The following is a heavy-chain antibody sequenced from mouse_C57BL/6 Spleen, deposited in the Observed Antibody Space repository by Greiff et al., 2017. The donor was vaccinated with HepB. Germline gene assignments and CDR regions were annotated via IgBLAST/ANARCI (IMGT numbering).Heavy chain of an antibody. V-gene: IGHV1-62-2*01. CDR1: GYTFTEYT. Sequence: VKLQESGAELVKPGASVKLSCKASGYTFTEYTIHWVKQRSGQGLEWIGWFYPGSGSIKYNEKFKDKATLTADKSSSTVYMELSRLTSEDSAVYFCARHEDNYGNLYYAMDYWGQGTSVTVSS. D-gene: IGHD2-1*01. J-gene: IGHJ4*01. CDR3: ARHEDNYGNLYYAMDY. CDR2: FYPGSGSI.